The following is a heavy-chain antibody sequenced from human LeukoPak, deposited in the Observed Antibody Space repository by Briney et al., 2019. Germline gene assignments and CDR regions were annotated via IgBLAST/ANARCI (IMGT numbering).Heavy chain of an antibody. D-gene: IGHD6-19*01. CDR1: GYSFTNFD. Sequence: GASVKVSCKASGYSFTNFDINWVRQATGQGLEWMGWMNPNSGNKGYAQKFQGRVTMTMNTSITTAYMVLSSLRSEDTAVYYCARGPQWRGDYYYMDVWGRGTTVTVSS. V-gene: IGHV1-8*01. CDR2: MNPNSGNK. CDR3: ARGPQWRGDYYYMDV. J-gene: IGHJ6*03.